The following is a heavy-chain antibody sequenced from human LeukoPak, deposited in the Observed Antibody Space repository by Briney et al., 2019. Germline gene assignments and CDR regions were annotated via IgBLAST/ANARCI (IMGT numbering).Heavy chain of an antibody. V-gene: IGHV3-66*01. CDR2: FYIGGST. D-gene: IGHD5-24*01. CDR1: GFTVSDNY. Sequence: GGSLRLSCAVSGFTVSDNYMSWVRQAPGKGLEWVSVFYIGGSTYYADSVKGRFTISRDNSKNSVYLQMNSLRVEDTAVYYCARGGGYNFFDHWGQGTLVTVSS. J-gene: IGHJ4*02. CDR3: ARGGGYNFFDH.